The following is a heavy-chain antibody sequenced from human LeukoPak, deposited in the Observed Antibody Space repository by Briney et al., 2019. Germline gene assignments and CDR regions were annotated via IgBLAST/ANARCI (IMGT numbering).Heavy chain of an antibody. V-gene: IGHV4-59*01. CDR2: IYYSGST. CDR1: GGSISSYY. D-gene: IGHD3-10*01. Sequence: SETLSLTCTVSGGSISSYYWTWIRQPPGKGLEWVGYIYYSGSTNYNPSLKSRVTISADTSKNQFSLKLSSVTAADTAVYYCARHYDSGTYPLDYWGQGTLVTVSS. CDR3: ARHYDSGTYPLDY. J-gene: IGHJ4*02.